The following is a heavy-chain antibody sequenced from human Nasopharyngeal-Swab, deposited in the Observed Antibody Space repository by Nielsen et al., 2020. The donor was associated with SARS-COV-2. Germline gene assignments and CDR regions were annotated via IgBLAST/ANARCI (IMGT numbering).Heavy chain of an antibody. CDR2: ISGSVGST. CDR1: GFTFSSYA. J-gene: IGHJ4*02. V-gene: IGHV3-23*01. CDR3: ARGLESSGFSLFPEYYFDY. Sequence: RGSLRLSCAASGFTFSSYAMSWVRQAPGKGLEWVSAISGSVGSTYYADSVKGRFTISRDNSKNTLYLQMNSLRAEDTAVYYCARGLESSGFSLFPEYYFDYWGQGTLFTVSA. D-gene: IGHD6-19*01.